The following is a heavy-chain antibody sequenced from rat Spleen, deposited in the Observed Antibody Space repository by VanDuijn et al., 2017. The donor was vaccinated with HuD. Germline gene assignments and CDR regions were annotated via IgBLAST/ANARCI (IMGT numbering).Heavy chain of an antibody. V-gene: IGHV5-20*01. CDR3: TTDKWGWGYDGTYYYFDY. J-gene: IGHJ2*01. CDR2: IIYDGSRT. CDR1: GFPFSDHY. Sequence: EVHLVESGGGLVQPGRSLKLSCAASGFPFSDHYMAWVRQAPTKGLEWVATIIYDGSRTYYRDSVKGRFTISRDNAKSTLYLQMDSLRSEDTATYYCTTDKWGWGYDGTYYYFDYWGQGVMVTVSS. D-gene: IGHD1-12*02.